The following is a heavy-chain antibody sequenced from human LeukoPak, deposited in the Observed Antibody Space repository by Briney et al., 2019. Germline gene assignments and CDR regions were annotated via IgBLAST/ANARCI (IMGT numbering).Heavy chain of an antibody. CDR2: ISGSGGTT. CDR3: AKNIAAPTTPFDY. V-gene: IGHV3-23*01. J-gene: IGHJ4*02. CDR1: GFTFITYA. D-gene: IGHD6-13*01. Sequence: PGGSLRLSCAASGFTFITYAMNWVRHAPGKGLEWVSGISGSGGTTYYADSVKGRFTISRDNSKNTLYLQMNYLRAEDTALYYCAKNIAAPTTPFDYWGQGTLVTVSS.